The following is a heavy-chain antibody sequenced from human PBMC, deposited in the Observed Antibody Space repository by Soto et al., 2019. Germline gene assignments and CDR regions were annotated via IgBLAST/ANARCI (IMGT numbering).Heavy chain of an antibody. CDR3: DIGGRFESEPGFYYMDG. V-gene: IGHV1-69*02. D-gene: IGHD3-10*01. CDR2: IIPILGIA. CDR1: GGTFSSYT. J-gene: IGHJ6*03. Sequence: QVQLVQSGAEVKKPGSSVKVSCKASGGTFSSYTISWVRQAPGQGLEWMGRIIPILGIANYAQKFQGRVTINADKSTSTAYMELSSLRSEDTAVYYCDIGGRFESEPGFYYMDGWGKGTTVTVSS.